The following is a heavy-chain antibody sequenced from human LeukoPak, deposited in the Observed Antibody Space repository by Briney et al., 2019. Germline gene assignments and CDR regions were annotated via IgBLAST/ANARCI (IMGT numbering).Heavy chain of an antibody. V-gene: IGHV3-53*01. CDR1: GFTVSSNY. J-gene: IGHJ6*03. CDR3: ARDYYYDSSGYYYYYVDV. Sequence: GGSLRLSCAASGFTVSSNYMSWVRQAPGKGLKWVSVIYSGGSTYYADSVKGRFTISRDNSKNTLYLQMNSLRADDTAVYYCARDYYYDSSGYYYYYVDVWGKGTTVTVSS. CDR2: IYSGGST. D-gene: IGHD3-22*01.